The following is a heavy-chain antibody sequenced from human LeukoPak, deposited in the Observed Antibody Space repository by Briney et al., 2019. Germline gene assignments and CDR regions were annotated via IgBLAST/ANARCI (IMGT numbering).Heavy chain of an antibody. CDR2: ISGSGGST. CDR3: ARIGAADGFHFDF. D-gene: IGHD5-24*01. V-gene: IGHV3-23*01. Sequence: GGSLRLSCAASGFTFSSYAMSWVRQAPGKGLEWVSAISGSGGSTYYADSVKGRFTISRDNSKNTLYLEMNSLRADDTALYYCARIGAADGFHFDFWGQGTLVTVSS. CDR1: GFTFSSYA. J-gene: IGHJ4*02.